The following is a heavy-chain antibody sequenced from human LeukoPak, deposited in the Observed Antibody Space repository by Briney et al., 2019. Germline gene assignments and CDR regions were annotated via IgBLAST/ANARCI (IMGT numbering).Heavy chain of an antibody. D-gene: IGHD3-3*01. CDR2: IYYSGST. CDR3: ARAFSSITIIDLFDY. J-gene: IGHJ4*02. V-gene: IGHV4-38-2*02. CDR1: GYSISSGYY. Sequence: PSETLSLTCTVSGYSISSGYYWGWIRQPPGKGLEWIGSIYYSGSTYYNPSLKSRVTISVDTSKNQFSLKLSSVTAADTAVYYCARAFSSITIIDLFDYWGQGTLVTVSS.